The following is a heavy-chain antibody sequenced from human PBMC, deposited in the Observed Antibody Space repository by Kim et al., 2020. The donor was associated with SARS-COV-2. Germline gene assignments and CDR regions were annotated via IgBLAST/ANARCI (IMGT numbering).Heavy chain of an antibody. Sequence: DGSSKFYADSVKGRFTTSRDNSQNTLYLQMDRLRDEDTAVYYCAKSWFDPWGQGTLVIVSS. V-gene: IGHV3-30*02. J-gene: IGHJ5*02. CDR3: AKSWFDP. CDR2: DGSSK.